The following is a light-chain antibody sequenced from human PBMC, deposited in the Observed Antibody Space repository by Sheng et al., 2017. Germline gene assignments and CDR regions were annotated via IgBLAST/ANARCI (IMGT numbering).Light chain of an antibody. J-gene: IGKJ3*01. V-gene: IGKV3-11*01. CDR1: QSVGGD. Sequence: IVLTQSPATLSLSPGDRATLSCRASQSVGGDLAWYQQKPGQAPRLLIYDAFNRATGIPARFSGSGSGTDFTLTISRLEPEDFAVYYCQQLSSSITFGPGTRVAI. CDR2: DAF. CDR3: QQLSSSIT.